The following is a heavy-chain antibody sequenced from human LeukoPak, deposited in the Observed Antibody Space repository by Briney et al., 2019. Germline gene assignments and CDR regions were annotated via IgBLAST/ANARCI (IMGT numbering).Heavy chain of an antibody. V-gene: IGHV3-30*02. J-gene: IGHJ4*02. D-gene: IGHD3-16*01. CDR1: GFTFSNHG. CDR2: IRHDGSIK. Sequence: GRSLRLSCAASGFTFSNHGMYWVRQAPGKGLEWVAFIRHDGSIKNYADSVKGRSTISRDNSKNTLYLQMNSLRAEDTAVYYCAKDSLADIDYWGQGTLVTVSS. CDR3: AKDSLADIDY.